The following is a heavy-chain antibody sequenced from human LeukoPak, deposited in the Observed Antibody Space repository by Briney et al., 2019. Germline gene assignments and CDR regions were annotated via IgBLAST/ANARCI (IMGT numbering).Heavy chain of an antibody. V-gene: IGHV1-18*01. CDR1: GYTFTTYG. Sequence: ASVKVSCKASGYTFTTYGLSWVRRAPGQGFEWMGWISGYSGNTKYAQRLQGRVTMTTDTSTSTAYMELRSLRSDDTAVYYCARYSGYDYRDVSYYYYGMDVWGQGTTVTVSS. J-gene: IGHJ6*02. CDR3: ARYSGYDYRDVSYYYYGMDV. CDR2: ISGYSGNT. D-gene: IGHD5-12*01.